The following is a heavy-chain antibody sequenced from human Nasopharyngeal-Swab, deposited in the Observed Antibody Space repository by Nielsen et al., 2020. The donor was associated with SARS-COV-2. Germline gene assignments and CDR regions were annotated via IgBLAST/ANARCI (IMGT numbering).Heavy chain of an antibody. D-gene: IGHD3-22*01. CDR3: ARGEDRYDSSGFLM. CDR1: GDSINDYY. V-gene: IGHV4-59*01. Sequence: EIRSPTGTAPGDSINDYYWNWTRQPQGKGLEGIGHIYYSGTTHYKSSLKSRVTISIDTSKNKFSLNLRSVTAADTAVYYCARGEDRYDSSGFLMWGQGTMVTVSS. CDR2: IYYSGTT. J-gene: IGHJ3*01.